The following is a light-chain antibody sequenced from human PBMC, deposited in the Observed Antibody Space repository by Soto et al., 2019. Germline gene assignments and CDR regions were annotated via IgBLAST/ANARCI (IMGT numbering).Light chain of an antibody. CDR3: TSCASRSTHVV. Sequence: QSVLTQPASVSGSPGQSITLSCTGTSSDIGGYDFVSWYQRYPGKAPKLIIYDVNNRPSGVSNRFSGSKSGNTASLTISGLQAEDEADYYCTSCASRSTHVVFGGGTKLTV. V-gene: IGLV2-14*01. J-gene: IGLJ2*01. CDR2: DVN. CDR1: SSDIGGYDF.